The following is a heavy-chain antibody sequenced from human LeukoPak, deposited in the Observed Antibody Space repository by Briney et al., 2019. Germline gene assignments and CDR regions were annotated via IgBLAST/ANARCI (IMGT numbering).Heavy chain of an antibody. CDR1: RGTFSSYA. Sequence: SSVTVSCKASRGTFSSYAISWVRQAPGQGLEWMGGIIPIFGTANYAQKFQGRVTITTDESTSTAYMELSSLRSEDTAVCYCARGDFGYGSSFPLVPFDPWGQGTLVTVSS. CDR3: ARGDFGYGSSFPLVPFDP. D-gene: IGHD6-6*01. V-gene: IGHV1-69*05. CDR2: IIPIFGTA. J-gene: IGHJ5*02.